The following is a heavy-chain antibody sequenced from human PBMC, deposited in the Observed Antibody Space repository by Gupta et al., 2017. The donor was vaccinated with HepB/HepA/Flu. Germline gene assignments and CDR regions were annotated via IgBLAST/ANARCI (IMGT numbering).Heavy chain of an antibody. CDR1: GFTFSSYA. CDR2: ISGSGGST. Sequence: EVQLLESGGGLVQPGGSLRLSCAASGFTFSSYAMSWVRQAPGKGLEWVSAISGSGGSTYYADAVKGRFTISRDNSKNTMYLQMKSLRAEDTDVYYCAKTRTSGGDCYDYGGQGTLVTVSS. CDR3: AKTRTSGGDCYDY. J-gene: IGHJ4*02. D-gene: IGHD2-21*01. V-gene: IGHV3-23*01.